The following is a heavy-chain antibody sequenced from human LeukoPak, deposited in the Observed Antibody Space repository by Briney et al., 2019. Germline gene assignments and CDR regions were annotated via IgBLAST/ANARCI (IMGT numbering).Heavy chain of an antibody. CDR2: IYYSGST. CDR1: GGSISSGDYY. J-gene: IGHJ4*02. CDR3: ARTDEWSPLDY. Sequence: SQTLSLTCTVSGGSISSGDYYWSWIRQPPGKGLEWIGYIYYSGSTYYNPSLKSRVTISVDTSENQFSLKLSSVTAADTAVYYCARTDEWSPLDYWGQGTLVTVSS. D-gene: IGHD3-3*01. V-gene: IGHV4-30-4*01.